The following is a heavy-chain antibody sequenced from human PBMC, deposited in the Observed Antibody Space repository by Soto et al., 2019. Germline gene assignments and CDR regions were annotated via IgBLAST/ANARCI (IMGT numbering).Heavy chain of an antibody. CDR2: IYYRGST. D-gene: IGHD2-2*01. V-gene: IGHV4-39*02. CDR1: GSSISGGTYF. J-gene: IGHJ6*02. CDR3: TRRDRYCSSDTCFDYGMDV. Sequence: PSETLSLTCGVSGSSISGGTYFWGWIRQPPGKGLEWIGTIYYRGSTYYNPSLKSRVTISVDTSKNHISLKLRSVTAADTAVYYCTRRDRYCSSDTCFDYGMDVWGQGTTVTVSS.